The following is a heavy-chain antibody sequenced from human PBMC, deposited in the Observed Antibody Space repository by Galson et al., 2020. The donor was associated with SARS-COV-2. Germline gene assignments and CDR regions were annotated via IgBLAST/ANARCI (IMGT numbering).Heavy chain of an antibody. V-gene: IGHV4-39*07. D-gene: IGHD4-17*01. CDR1: GGSISSSSYY. J-gene: IGHJ2*01. CDR3: ARVGGDYPLSVLDL. Sequence: SETLSLTCTVSGGSISSSSYYWGWIRQPPGKGLEWIGSIYYSGSTYYNPSLKSRVTISVDTSKNQFSLKLSSVTAADTAVYYCARVGGDYPLSVLDLWGRGTLVTVSS. CDR2: IYYSGST.